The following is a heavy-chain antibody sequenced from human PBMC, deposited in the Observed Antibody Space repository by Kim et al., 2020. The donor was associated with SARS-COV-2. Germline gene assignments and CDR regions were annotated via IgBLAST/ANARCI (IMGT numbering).Heavy chain of an antibody. CDR1: GGSISSGGYS. D-gene: IGHD3-10*01. J-gene: IGHJ4*02. Sequence: SETLSLTCAVSGGSISSGGYSWSWIRQPPGKGLEWIGYIYHSGSTYYNPSLKSRVTISVDRSKNQFSLKLSSVTAADTAVYYCARASSMVRGYYFDYWGQGTLVTVSS. V-gene: IGHV4-30-2*01. CDR2: IYHSGST. CDR3: ARASSMVRGYYFDY.